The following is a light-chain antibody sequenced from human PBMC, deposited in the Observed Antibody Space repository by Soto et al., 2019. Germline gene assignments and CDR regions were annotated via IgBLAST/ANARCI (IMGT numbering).Light chain of an antibody. Sequence: QSALIQPASVSGSPGQSITISCTGTSSDVGSYNLVSWYQQHPGKAPKLMIYEGSKRPSGVSNRFSGSKSGNTASLTISGLQAEDEADYYCCSYAGSSTPFGGGTKLTVL. CDR3: CSYAGSSTP. J-gene: IGLJ3*02. CDR2: EGS. CDR1: SSDVGSYNL. V-gene: IGLV2-23*01.